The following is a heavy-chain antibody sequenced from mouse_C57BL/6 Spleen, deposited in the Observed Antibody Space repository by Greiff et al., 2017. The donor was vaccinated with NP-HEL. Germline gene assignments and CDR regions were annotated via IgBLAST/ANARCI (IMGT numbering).Heavy chain of an antibody. J-gene: IGHJ4*01. CDR2: ISSGNSTI. CDR1: GFTFSDYG. D-gene: IGHD1-1*01. Sequence: EVQRVESGGGLVKPGGSLKLSCAASGFTFSDYGMHWVRQAPEKGLEWVAYISSGNSTIYYADTVKGRFTISRDNAKNTLFLQMTSLRSEDTAMYYCARGGSSYVNYYAMDYWGQGTSVTVSS. CDR3: ARGGSSYVNYYAMDY. V-gene: IGHV5-17*01.